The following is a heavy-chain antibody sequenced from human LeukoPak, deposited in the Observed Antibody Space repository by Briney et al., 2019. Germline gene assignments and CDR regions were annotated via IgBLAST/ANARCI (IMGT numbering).Heavy chain of an antibody. V-gene: IGHV4-34*01. CDR2: INHSGST. J-gene: IGHJ4*02. CDR1: GGSFSGYY. CDR3: AGGRYSPYGYFDY. Sequence: SETLSLTCAVYGGSFSGYYWSWIRQPPGKGLEWIGEINHSGSTNYNPSLKSRVTISVDTSKNQFSLKLSSVTAADTAVYYCAGGRYSPYGYFDYWGQGTLVTVSS. D-gene: IGHD3-9*01.